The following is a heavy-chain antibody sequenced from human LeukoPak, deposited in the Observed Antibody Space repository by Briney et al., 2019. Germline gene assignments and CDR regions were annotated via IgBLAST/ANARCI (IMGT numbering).Heavy chain of an antibody. Sequence: SETLSLTCAVYGGSFSGYYWSWIRQPPGKGLEWIGYIYYSGSTNYNPSLKSRVTISIDTSKNQFSLKLSSVTAADTAVYYCARGNYYDSSGYYHAFGIWGQGAMVTVSS. V-gene: IGHV4-59*01. D-gene: IGHD3-22*01. CDR1: GGSFSGYY. CDR2: IYYSGST. J-gene: IGHJ3*02. CDR3: ARGNYYDSSGYYHAFGI.